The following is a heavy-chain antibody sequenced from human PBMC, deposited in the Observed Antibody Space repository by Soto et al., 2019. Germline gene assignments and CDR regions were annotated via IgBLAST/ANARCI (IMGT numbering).Heavy chain of an antibody. CDR1: GYTFTNYD. V-gene: IGHV1-8*01. CDR2: MNPNSGNT. D-gene: IGHD3-10*01. Sequence: QVQLVQSGAAVKKPGASVKVSCKTSGYTFTNYDINWVRQATGQGLEWVGWMNPNSGNTGYAQKFQGRVTMTRHTSISTASLDLSSLTSEDTAVYYCARGRLPTMVRGALPYWGQGTLVTVSS. CDR3: ARGRLPTMVRGALPY. J-gene: IGHJ4*02.